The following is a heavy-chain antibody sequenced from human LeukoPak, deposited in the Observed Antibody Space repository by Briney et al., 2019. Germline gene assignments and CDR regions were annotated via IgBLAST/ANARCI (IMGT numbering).Heavy chain of an antibody. CDR2: IIPIFGTA. Sequence: SVKVSCKASGGTFSSYAISWVRQAPGQGLEWMGGIIPIFGTANYAQKFQGRVTITADESTSTAYMELSSLRSEDMAVYYCARDKYCSGGSCYFSHFDYWGQGTLVTVSS. J-gene: IGHJ4*02. CDR1: GGTFSSYA. V-gene: IGHV1-69*13. D-gene: IGHD2-15*01. CDR3: ARDKYCSGGSCYFSHFDY.